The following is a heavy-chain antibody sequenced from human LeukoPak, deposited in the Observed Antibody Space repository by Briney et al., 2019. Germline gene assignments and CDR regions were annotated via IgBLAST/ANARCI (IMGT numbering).Heavy chain of an antibody. CDR2: ISYDGSNK. Sequence: GRSLRLSCAASGFTFSSFAMHWLRQAPGKGLEWVAVISYDGSNKYYTDSVKGRFTISKDNSNSTLYLQMNNLRYEDTAVYYCARDHISGGWRNFFDYWGQGTLVTVSS. CDR1: GFTFSSFA. V-gene: IGHV3-30-3*01. J-gene: IGHJ4*02. D-gene: IGHD4-23*01. CDR3: ARDHISGGWRNFFDY.